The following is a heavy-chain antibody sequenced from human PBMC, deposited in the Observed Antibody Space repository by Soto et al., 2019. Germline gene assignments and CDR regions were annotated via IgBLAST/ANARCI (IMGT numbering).Heavy chain of an antibody. CDR3: AKNGQPPYYYYGMDV. Sequence: ASVKVSCKASGYTFNTEGFNWVRQAPGQGLEWMGWISGYNGDTKYAQKFQGRVTMTVDTSTTTAYMELRSLTPDDRAVYYCAKNGQPPYYYYGMDVWGQGTTVTVS. J-gene: IGHJ6*02. V-gene: IGHV1-18*01. D-gene: IGHD2-8*01. CDR2: ISGYNGDT. CDR1: GYTFNTEG.